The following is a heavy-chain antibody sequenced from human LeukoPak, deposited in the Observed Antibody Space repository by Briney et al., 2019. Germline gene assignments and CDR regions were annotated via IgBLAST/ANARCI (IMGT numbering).Heavy chain of an antibody. CDR3: ARDGGRYFDY. CDR2: IYYSGST. V-gene: IGHV4-31*03. J-gene: IGHJ4*02. Sequence: SQTLSLTCTVSGGSICSGGYYWSWIRQRPGKGLEWIGYIYYSGSTYYNPSLKSRVTISVDTSKNQFSLKLSSVTAADTAVYYCARDGGRYFDYWGQGTLVTVSS. CDR1: GGSICSGGYY. D-gene: IGHD3-16*01.